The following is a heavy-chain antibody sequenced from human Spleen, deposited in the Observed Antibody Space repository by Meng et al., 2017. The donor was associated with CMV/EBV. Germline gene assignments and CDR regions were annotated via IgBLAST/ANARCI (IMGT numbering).Heavy chain of an antibody. CDR1: GFTFNNYA. D-gene: IGHD3-3*02. Sequence: GESLKISCTASGFTFNNYAMTWVRQAPGKGLEWVTSIIRTGGSTSYADSVKGRFTISRDNAKNSLYLQMNSLRAEDTAFYYCARIGFLEGFLNHWSFNLWGRGTLVTVSS. CDR2: IIRTGGST. J-gene: IGHJ2*01. V-gene: IGHV3-23*01. CDR3: ARIGFLEGFLNHWSFNL.